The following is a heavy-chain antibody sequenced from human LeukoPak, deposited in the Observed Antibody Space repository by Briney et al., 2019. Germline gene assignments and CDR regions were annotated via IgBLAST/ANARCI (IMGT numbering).Heavy chain of an antibody. J-gene: IGHJ4*02. V-gene: IGHV4-39*02. Sequence: SETLSLTCTVSGGSISSNSYYWGWIRQPPGKGLEWVGSLYYSGSTYYSPSLKSRITISVDTSKNQFSLKLSSVTASDTAVYYCARDRVGSPDYWGQGTLVTVSS. CDR2: LYYSGST. CDR3: ARDRVGSPDY. D-gene: IGHD1-26*01. CDR1: GGSISSNSYY.